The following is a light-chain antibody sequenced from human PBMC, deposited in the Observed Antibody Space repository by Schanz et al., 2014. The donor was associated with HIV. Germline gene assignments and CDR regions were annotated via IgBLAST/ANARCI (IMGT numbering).Light chain of an antibody. V-gene: IGKV3-20*01. CDR1: QSVGSNY. CDR3: QQYGSSPLT. Sequence: EIVLTQSPATLSLSPGERATLSCSASQSVGSNYLAWYQQKPGQGPRLLIYGASSRATGIPDRFSGSGSGTDFTLTISRLEPEDFAVYYCQQYGSSPLTFGGGTKVEIK. CDR2: GAS. J-gene: IGKJ4*01.